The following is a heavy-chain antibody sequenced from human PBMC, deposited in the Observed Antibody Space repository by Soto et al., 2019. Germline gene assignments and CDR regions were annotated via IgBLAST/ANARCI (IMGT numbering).Heavy chain of an antibody. V-gene: IGHV4-59*01. D-gene: IGHD5-12*01. CDR2: AFHTGGT. CDR1: NDSIRRYY. CDR3: ASSELATLRDTEYFHH. Sequence: PSETLSLTCTVSNDSIRRYYWSWIRQPPGWGLEWIGYAFHTGGTNYNPSLKSRVTISVDSSKSQFALKLTSVTAADTAVYFCASSELATLRDTEYFHHWGQGTLVT. J-gene: IGHJ1*01.